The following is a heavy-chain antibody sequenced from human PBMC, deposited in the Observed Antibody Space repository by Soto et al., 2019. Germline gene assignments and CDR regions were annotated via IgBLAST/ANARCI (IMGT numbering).Heavy chain of an antibody. J-gene: IGHJ5*02. CDR3: AKGASGWYWFDP. CDR2: IKQDGSEK. CDR1: GFIFNTYT. V-gene: IGHV3-7*01. D-gene: IGHD6-19*01. Sequence: GGSLRLSCAASGFIFNTYTMNWVRQAPGKGLELVANIKQDGSEKYYVDSVKGRFTINPDTSKNQFSLQLNSVTPEDTAVYYCAKGASGWYWFDPWGQGTLVTVSS.